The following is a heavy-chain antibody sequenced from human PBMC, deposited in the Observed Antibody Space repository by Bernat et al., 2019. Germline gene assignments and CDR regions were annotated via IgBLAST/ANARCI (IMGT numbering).Heavy chain of an antibody. J-gene: IGHJ3*02. D-gene: IGHD6-19*01. Sequence: QVQLQESGPGLVKPSGTLSLTCAVSGGSISSSNWWSWVRQPPGKGLEWIGEIYHSGSTNYNPSLKSRVTISVDKSKNQFSLKLSSVTAEDTAVYYCARGGPYWQWLGSDAFDIWGQGTMVTVSS. V-gene: IGHV4-4*02. CDR2: IYHSGST. CDR1: GGSISSSNW. CDR3: ARGGPYWQWLGSDAFDI.